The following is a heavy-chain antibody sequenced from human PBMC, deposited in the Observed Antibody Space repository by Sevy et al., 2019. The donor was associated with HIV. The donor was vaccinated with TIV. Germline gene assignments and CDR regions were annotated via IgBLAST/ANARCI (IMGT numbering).Heavy chain of an antibody. J-gene: IGHJ3*01. CDR1: GFTFSNAW. CDR2: IKSKTDGGTT. V-gene: IGHV3-15*01. D-gene: IGHD1-26*01. CDR3: TTDQDELVGTIDAFDF. Sequence: GGSLRLSCAASGFTFSNAWMSWVRQAPGKGLEWVGRIKSKTDGGTTDYAAPVKGRFTISRDDSKNTLYLQMNSLKTEDTAVYYCTTDQDELVGTIDAFDFWGQGTMVTVSS.